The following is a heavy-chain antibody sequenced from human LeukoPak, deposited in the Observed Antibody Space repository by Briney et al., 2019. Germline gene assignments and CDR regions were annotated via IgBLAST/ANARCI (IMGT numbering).Heavy chain of an antibody. CDR3: ILLGDYYYYMDV. V-gene: IGHV3-74*01. CDR1: GFTFSSYW. D-gene: IGHD2-15*01. CDR2: INSDGSST. J-gene: IGHJ6*03. Sequence: PGGSLRLSCAASGFTFSSYWMHWVRQAPGKGPVWVSRINSDGSSTSYADSVKGRFTISRDNAKNTLYLQMNSLRAEDTAVYYCILLGDYYYYMDVWGKGTTVTISS.